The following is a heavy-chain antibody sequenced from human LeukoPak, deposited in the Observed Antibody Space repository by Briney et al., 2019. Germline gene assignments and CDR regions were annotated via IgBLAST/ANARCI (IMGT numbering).Heavy chain of an antibody. CDR2: FDPEDGET. D-gene: IGHD3-10*01. V-gene: IGHV1-24*01. CDR3: ATAPYYGPGSPHDY. J-gene: IGHJ4*02. CDR1: GYTLTELS. Sequence: ASVKVSCKVSGYTLTELSMHWVRQAPGKGLEWMGGFDPEDGETIYAQKFQGRVTMTEDTSTDTAYMELSSLRSEDTAVYYCATAPYYGPGSPHDYWGQGTLVTVSS.